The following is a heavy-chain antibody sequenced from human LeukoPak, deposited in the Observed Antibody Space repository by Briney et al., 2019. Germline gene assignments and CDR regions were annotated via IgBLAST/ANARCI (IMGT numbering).Heavy chain of an antibody. CDR1: GGSISSYY. D-gene: IGHD3-16*02. V-gene: IGHV4-59*08. CDR3: ARHFYDYVWGSYRSIYYFDY. J-gene: IGHJ4*02. CDR2: IYYSGST. Sequence: SETLSLTCTVSGGSISSYYWSWIRRPPGKGLEWIGYIYYSGSTNYNPSLKSRVTISVGTSKNQSSLKLSSVTAADTAVYYCARHFYDYVWGSYRSIYYFDYWGQGTLVTVSS.